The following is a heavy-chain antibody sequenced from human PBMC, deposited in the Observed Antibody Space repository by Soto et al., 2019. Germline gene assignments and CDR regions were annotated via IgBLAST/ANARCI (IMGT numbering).Heavy chain of an antibody. CDR1: GYTFTGYY. D-gene: IGHD3-16*02. Sequence: ASVKVSCKASGYTFTGYYMHWVRLAPGQGLEWMGWINPNSGGTNYAQKFQGRVTMTRDTSISTAYMELSRLRSDDTAVYYCARAQVDYVWGSYRPKDYYFDYWGQGTLVTVSS. CDR2: INPNSGGT. J-gene: IGHJ4*02. V-gene: IGHV1-2*02. CDR3: ARAQVDYVWGSYRPKDYYFDY.